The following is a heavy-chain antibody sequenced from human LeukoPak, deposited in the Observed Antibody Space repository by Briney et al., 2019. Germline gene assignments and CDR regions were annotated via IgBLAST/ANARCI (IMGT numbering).Heavy chain of an antibody. V-gene: IGHV4-39*07. CDR3: ARLLRWGDYFDY. D-gene: IGHD4-23*01. CDR1: GGSISSSSYY. Sequence: SETLSLTCTVSGGSISSSSYYWGWIRQPPGKGLEWIGSIYYSGSTYYNPSLKSRVTISVDTSKNQFSLKLSSVTAADTAVYYCARLLRWGDYFDYWGQGTLVTVSS. J-gene: IGHJ4*02. CDR2: IYYSGST.